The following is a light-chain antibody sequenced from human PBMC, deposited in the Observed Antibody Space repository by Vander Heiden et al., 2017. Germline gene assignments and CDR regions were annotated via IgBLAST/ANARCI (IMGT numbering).Light chain of an antibody. CDR2: ATS. J-gene: IGKJ2*01. CDR3: QQYADSPIYT. CDR1: QSVDSSY. Sequence: IVLTQSPGTLSLSPGEGATLSCRASQSVDSSYLAWYQQKPGQAPRLLIYATSSRATDIPDRFSGSGSGTDFTLTISRLEPEDFAVYYCQQYADSPIYTFGQGTKLEI. V-gene: IGKV3-20*01.